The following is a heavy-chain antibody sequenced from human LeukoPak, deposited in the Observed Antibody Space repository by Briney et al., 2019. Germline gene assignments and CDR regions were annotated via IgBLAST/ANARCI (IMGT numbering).Heavy chain of an antibody. CDR2: ISWNSGSI. Sequence: PGRSLRLSCAASGFTFDDYAMHWVRQAPGKGLEWVSGISWNSGSIGYADSVKGRFTISRDNVKNSLYLQMNSLRAEDMALYYCASQKLGYCSGGSCYGDAFDIWGQGTMVTVSS. J-gene: IGHJ3*02. D-gene: IGHD2-15*01. CDR3: ASQKLGYCSGGSCYGDAFDI. CDR1: GFTFDDYA. V-gene: IGHV3-9*03.